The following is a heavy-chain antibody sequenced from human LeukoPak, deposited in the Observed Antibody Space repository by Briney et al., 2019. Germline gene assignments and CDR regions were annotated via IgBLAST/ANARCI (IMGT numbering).Heavy chain of an antibody. D-gene: IGHD3-22*01. CDR2: IYYSGST. Sequence: SETLSLTCTVSGGSISSYYWSWIRQPPGKGLEWIGYIYYSGSTNYNPSLKSRVTISVDTSKNQFSLKLSSVTAADTAVYYCARGEMYYYDSSGFIRPYYYGMDVWGQGTTVTVS. V-gene: IGHV4-59*08. CDR3: ARGEMYYYDSSGFIRPYYYGMDV. CDR1: GGSISSYY. J-gene: IGHJ6*02.